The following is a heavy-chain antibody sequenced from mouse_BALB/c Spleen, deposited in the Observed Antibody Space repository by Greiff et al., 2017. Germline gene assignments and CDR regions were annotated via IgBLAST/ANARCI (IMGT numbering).Heavy chain of an antibody. CDR1: GFAFSSYD. Sequence: EVKLVESGGGLVKPGGSLKLSCAASGFAFSSYDMSWVRQTPEKRLEWVAYISSGGGSTYYPDTVKGRFTISRDNAKNTLYLQMSSLKSEDTAMYYCARQPYFDYWGQGTTLTVSS. CDR3: ARQPYFDY. J-gene: IGHJ2*01. V-gene: IGHV5-12-1*01. CDR2: ISSGGGST.